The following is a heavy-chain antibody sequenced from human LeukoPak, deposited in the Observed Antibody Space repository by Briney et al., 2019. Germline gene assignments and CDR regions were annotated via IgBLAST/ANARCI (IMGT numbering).Heavy chain of an antibody. CDR3: ARGSPYYYDSSGCQPYYYYMDV. J-gene: IGHJ6*03. V-gene: IGHV3-53*01. CDR2: IYSGGST. D-gene: IGHD3-22*01. CDR1: GFTVSSNY. Sequence: PGGSLRLSCAASGFTVSSNYMSWVRQAPGKELEWVSVIYSGGSTYYADSVKGRFTISRDNSKNTLYLQMNSLRAEDTAVYYCARGSPYYYDSSGCQPYYYYMDVWGKGTTVTVSS.